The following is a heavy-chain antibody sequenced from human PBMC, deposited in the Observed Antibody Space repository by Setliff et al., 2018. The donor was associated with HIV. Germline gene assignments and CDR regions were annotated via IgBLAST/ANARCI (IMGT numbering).Heavy chain of an antibody. V-gene: IGHV4-4*07. J-gene: IGHJ5*02. CDR2: IYPSGNI. D-gene: IGHD6-13*01. CDR1: GGSISRYY. CDR3: ARSSSSWSGWFDP. Sequence: SETLSLTCTVSGGSISRYYWSWIRQPAGKGLEWIGRIYPSGNINYNPSLKSRLTMSIDTSKNQFSLKLSSVTATDTAVYYCARSSSSWSGWFDPWGQGTLVTVSS.